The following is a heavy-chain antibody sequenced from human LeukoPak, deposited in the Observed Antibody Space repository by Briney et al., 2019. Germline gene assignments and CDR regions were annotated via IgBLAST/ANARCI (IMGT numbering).Heavy chain of an antibody. J-gene: IGHJ4*02. CDR2: TNQDGSRK. Sequence: GGSLRLSCTASGFTFGSHWMIWVRRAPGKGLEWVANTNQDGSRKKYVDSVRGRFTVSRDNAKNSVYLQMNSLRAEDTAVYYCARFLYDSSGYYLFDNWGQGTLVTVSS. CDR3: ARFLYDSSGYYLFDN. D-gene: IGHD3-22*01. CDR1: GFTFGSHW. V-gene: IGHV3-7*01.